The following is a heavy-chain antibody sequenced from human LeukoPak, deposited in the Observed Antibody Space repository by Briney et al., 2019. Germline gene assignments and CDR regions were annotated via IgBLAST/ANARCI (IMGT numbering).Heavy chain of an antibody. D-gene: IGHD3-22*01. Sequence: SETLSLTRAVYGGSFSGYYWSWIRQPPGKGLEWIGEINHSGSTNYNPSLKSRVTISVDTSKNQFSLNLSSVTAADTAVYYCARGVVITGLDYWGQGTLVTVSS. V-gene: IGHV4-34*01. CDR2: INHSGST. CDR3: ARGVVITGLDY. J-gene: IGHJ4*02. CDR1: GGSFSGYY.